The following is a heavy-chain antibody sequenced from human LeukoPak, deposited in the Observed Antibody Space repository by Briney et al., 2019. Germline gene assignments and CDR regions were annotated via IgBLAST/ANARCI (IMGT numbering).Heavy chain of an antibody. J-gene: IGHJ5*02. D-gene: IGHD6-13*01. Sequence: GASVKVSCKASGGTFSSYAISWVRQAPGQGLEWMGRIIPILGIANYAQKFQGRVTITADKSTSTAYMELSSLRSEDTAVYYCARGPGSWTPRYNWFDPWGQGTLVTVSP. V-gene: IGHV1-69*04. CDR2: IIPILGIA. CDR1: GGTFSSYA. CDR3: ARGPGSWTPRYNWFDP.